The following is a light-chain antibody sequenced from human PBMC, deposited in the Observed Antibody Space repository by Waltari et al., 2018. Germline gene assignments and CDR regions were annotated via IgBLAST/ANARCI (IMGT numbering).Light chain of an antibody. Sequence: EIVMTQSPATLSVSPGERATLSCRASQSVSSNLAWYQQKPGQAPRLLIYGASTRATGIPARFSGSGSRTEFTLTISSLQSEDFAVYYCQQYNNWQITFGQGTRLEIK. CDR1: QSVSSN. CDR3: QQYNNWQIT. CDR2: GAS. J-gene: IGKJ5*01. V-gene: IGKV3-15*01.